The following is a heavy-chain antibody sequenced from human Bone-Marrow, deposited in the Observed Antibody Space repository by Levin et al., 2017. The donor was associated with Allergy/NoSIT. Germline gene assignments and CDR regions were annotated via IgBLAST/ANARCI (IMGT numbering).Heavy chain of an antibody. CDR3: AKGEVSSIHYDGMDV. D-gene: IGHD1-26*01. V-gene: IGHV3-23*01. J-gene: IGHJ6*02. CDR1: GFSFSDYA. CDR2: ISGGGGII. Sequence: GGSLRLSCAASGFSFSDYAMNWVRQAPGKGLEWVSVISGGGGIIYYADSVKGRFTISRDKSKNTLYLQMNSLRAEDTAKYYCAKGEVSSIHYDGMDVWGQGTTVTVSS.